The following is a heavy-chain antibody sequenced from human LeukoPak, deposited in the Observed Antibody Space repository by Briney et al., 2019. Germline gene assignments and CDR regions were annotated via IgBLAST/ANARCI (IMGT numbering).Heavy chain of an antibody. J-gene: IGHJ4*02. Sequence: ASVKVSCKASGYSFVGYYIHWIRQAPGQGLEWLGWMNPDTGGRKLAQKFQGRVTLTRDTSINTAYMELNSLQSDDTAVYFCARDRVEMSTSRSFFDNWGQGSLITVSS. CDR3: ARDRVEMSTSRSFFDN. CDR1: GYSFVGYY. CDR2: MNPDTGGR. V-gene: IGHV1-2*02. D-gene: IGHD5-24*01.